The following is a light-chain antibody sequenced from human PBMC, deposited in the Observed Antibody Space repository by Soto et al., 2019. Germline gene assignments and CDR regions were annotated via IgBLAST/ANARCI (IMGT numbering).Light chain of an antibody. V-gene: IGKV3-15*01. CDR3: QQYNNWPPIT. J-gene: IGKJ5*01. CDR1: QSVSSD. CDR2: YTS. Sequence: EIVMTQSPATLSVSPGESATLSCRASQSVSSDLAGYQQKPGQAPRLLIYYTSTRATGVPARFSGGGSGTEVTLTISSLQSEDFAVYYCQQYNNWPPITFGQGTRLEIK.